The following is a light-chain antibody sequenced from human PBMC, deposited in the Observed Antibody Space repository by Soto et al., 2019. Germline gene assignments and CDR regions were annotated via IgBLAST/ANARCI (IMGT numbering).Light chain of an antibody. Sequence: EIVLTHSPGTLSLSPWERATLSCRTSQSVSSSFLAWYQQKPVQAPRLLIYGASSRATGIPDRFSGTGSETDFTLTISRLEPEDFAVYYCQQYDNSPITFGQGTRLEIK. J-gene: IGKJ5*01. CDR1: QSVSSSF. V-gene: IGKV3-20*01. CDR3: QQYDNSPIT. CDR2: GAS.